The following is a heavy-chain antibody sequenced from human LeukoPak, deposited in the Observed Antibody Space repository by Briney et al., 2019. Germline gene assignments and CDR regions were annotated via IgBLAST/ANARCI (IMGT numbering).Heavy chain of an antibody. CDR1: GGSFTDYH. J-gene: IGHJ4*02. V-gene: IGHV4-34*12. CDR3: ARVSGLNNFDY. Sequence: SETLSLTCAVYGGSFTDYHWSWIRQSPGMGLEWIGEIIHNGVTKYNPSLKSRVNLSLDTSKNQFSLKVTSVTAADTAVYYCARVSGLNNFDYWGQGTLVTVSS. CDR2: IIHNGVT. D-gene: IGHD1/OR15-1a*01.